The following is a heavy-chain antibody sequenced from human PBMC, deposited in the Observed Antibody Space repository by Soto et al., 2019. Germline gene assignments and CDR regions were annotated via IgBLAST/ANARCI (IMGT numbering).Heavy chain of an antibody. CDR1: GFTFSRHA. CDR3: ARTRNGGVADSFDS. D-gene: IGHD3-3*01. J-gene: IGHJ5*01. V-gene: IGHV3-30*04. CDR2: ISRDGSYI. Sequence: PGGSLRLSCAASGFTFSRHAIHWVRLTPGRGLEWVLAISRDGSYIYYTGSAKGRFTVSRDNSKNTVFVQMNRLIPDDTALYFCARTRNGGVADSFDSWGQGTRVTVSS.